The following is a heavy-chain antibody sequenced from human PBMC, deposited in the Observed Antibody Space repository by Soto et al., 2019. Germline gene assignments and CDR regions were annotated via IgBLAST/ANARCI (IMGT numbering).Heavy chain of an antibody. D-gene: IGHD6-13*01. CDR3: ARDPMAAAHYYFDY. CDR1: GSTFISNS. CDR2: ISGSSGYI. Sequence: EVQLVESGGGLVRPGGSLRLPVEASGSTFISNSMNWVRQAPGKGLEWVSSISGSSGYIYYADAVKGRFTISRDNAKNSLYLQMNSLRAEDTAVYYCARDPMAAAHYYFDYWGQGTLVTVSS. J-gene: IGHJ4*02. V-gene: IGHV3-21*01.